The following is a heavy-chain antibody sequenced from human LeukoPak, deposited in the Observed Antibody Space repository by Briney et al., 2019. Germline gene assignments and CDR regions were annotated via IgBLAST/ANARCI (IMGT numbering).Heavy chain of an antibody. D-gene: IGHD2-2*02. CDR3: ARGRGSVPAAIPELVWFYP. J-gene: IGHJ5*02. Sequence: PSETLPLTCTVSGGSISSGGYYWRWIRQHPGKGLEWIGYIYYSGSTYYNTSLKSRVTISVDTSKNQLSLKLSSVTAADTAVYYCARGRGSVPAAIPELVWFYPWAREPWSPSPQ. CDR1: GGSISSGGYY. V-gene: IGHV4-31*03. CDR2: IYYSGST.